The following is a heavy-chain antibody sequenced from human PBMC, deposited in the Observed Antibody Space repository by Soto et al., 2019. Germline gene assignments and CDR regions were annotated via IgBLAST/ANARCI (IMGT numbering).Heavy chain of an antibody. CDR2: MSWDGNNK. CDR3: AKGGSSSARYFDR. J-gene: IGHJ5*02. Sequence: QVQVVESGGGVVQPGRSLRLSCAASGFSFSSYGMHWVRQAPGKGLEWVAIMSWDGNNKYYADSVRGRFTISRDSSKNRLFLQMNSLRVEDTAMYYCAKGGSSSARYFDRWGQGTLVTVSS. V-gene: IGHV3-30*18. D-gene: IGHD6-6*01. CDR1: GFSFSSYG.